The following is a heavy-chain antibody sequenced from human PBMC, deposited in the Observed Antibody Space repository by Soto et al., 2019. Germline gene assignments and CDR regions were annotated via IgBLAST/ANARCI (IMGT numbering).Heavy chain of an antibody. CDR2: IRSKAYGGTT. CDR1: GFTFGDYA. J-gene: IGHJ4*02. D-gene: IGHD3-22*01. V-gene: IGHV3-49*03. CDR3: TRDHRENYYDSSGYYPY. Sequence: HPGGSLRLSCTASGFTFGDYAMSWFRQAPGKGLEWVGFIRSKAYGGTTEYAASVKGRFTISRDDSKSIAYLQMNSLKTEDTAVYYCTRDHRENYYDSSGYYPYWGQGTLVTVPS.